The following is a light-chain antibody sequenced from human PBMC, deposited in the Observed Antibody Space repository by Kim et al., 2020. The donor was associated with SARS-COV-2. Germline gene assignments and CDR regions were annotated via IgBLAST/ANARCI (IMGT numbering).Light chain of an antibody. V-gene: IGKV3-15*01. Sequence: EIVMTQSPVTLSVSPGEGATLSCRASQSVNNHLAWYQQKPGQAPRLLIYGASTRATGIPARFSGSGSGTDFALSISSLQSEDFAVYYCQHYHDWPRTFGQGTKVDIK. J-gene: IGKJ1*01. CDR3: QHYHDWPRT. CDR2: GAS. CDR1: QSVNNH.